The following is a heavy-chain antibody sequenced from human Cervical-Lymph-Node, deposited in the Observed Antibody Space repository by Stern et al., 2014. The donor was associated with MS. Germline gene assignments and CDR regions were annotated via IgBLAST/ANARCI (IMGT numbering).Heavy chain of an antibody. CDR1: GGSINTGSFY. J-gene: IGHJ4*02. CDR3: ATSESVAVSGSDF. V-gene: IGHV4-61*02. D-gene: IGHD6-19*01. CDR2: IPTSRTT. Sequence: QLQLQESGPGLVKPSQTLSLTCSVSGGSINTGSFYWTWIRQPAGKGLEWIVRIPTSRTTTNTPPLRSRVTISRDRSKNHFSLKLPSVTAADTAVYYCATSESVAVSGSDFWGQGTLVTVSS.